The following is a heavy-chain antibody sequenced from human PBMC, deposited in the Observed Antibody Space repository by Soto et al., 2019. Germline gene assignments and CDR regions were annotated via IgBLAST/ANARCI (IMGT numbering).Heavy chain of an antibody. CDR1: GYSFTSYW. V-gene: IGHV5-10-1*01. Sequence: PGESLKISCKGSGYSFTSYWISWVRQMPGKGLEWMGRIDPSDSYTNYSPSLQGHVTISADKSISTAYLQWSSLKASDTAMYYCAGSFHLAVAGIFVHYYGMDVWGQGTTVTVSS. CDR3: AGSFHLAVAGIFVHYYGMDV. CDR2: IDPSDSYT. J-gene: IGHJ6*02. D-gene: IGHD6-19*01.